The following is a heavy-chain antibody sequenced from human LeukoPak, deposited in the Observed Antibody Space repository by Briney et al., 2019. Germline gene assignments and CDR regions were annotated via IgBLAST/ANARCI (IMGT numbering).Heavy chain of an antibody. V-gene: IGHV3-9*01. CDR2: ISWNRGSI. J-gene: IGHJ5*02. CDR1: GFTFDDYA. Sequence: GGSLILSCAASGFTFDDYAMHWVRQAPGKGLEWVSGISWNRGSIGYADSVKGRFTISRDNAKNSLYLQMNSLRAEDTAVYYCAREGYCSSTSCYLQGDNWFDPWGQGTLVTVSS. CDR3: AREGYCSSTSCYLQGDNWFDP. D-gene: IGHD2-2*01.